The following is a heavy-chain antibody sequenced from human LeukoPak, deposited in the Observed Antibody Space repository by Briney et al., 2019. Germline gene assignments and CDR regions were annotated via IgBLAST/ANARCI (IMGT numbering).Heavy chain of an antibody. CDR3: ARDRRYYFDY. CDR2: ISYDSNYR. CDR1: GFTFSHKP. J-gene: IGHJ4*02. Sequence: RSLILSRSAAGFTFSHKPIRWVRQAPGKRLGWLAVISYDSNYRYYEDSVNGRFTISRGNSNTTLYLQIDSLRPEDTAMYFCARDRRYYFDYWGQGTLVRVSS. V-gene: IGHV3-30*01.